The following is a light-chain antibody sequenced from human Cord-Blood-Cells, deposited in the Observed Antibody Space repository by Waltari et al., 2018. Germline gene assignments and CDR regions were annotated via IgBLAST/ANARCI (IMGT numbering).Light chain of an antibody. V-gene: IGLV2-8*01. CDR2: EVS. CDR3: SSYAGSNNLRV. J-gene: IGLJ3*02. Sequence: QSALTQPPSASGSPGQSVTISCTGTSSDVGGYNYVSWYQQHPGKAPKLMIYEVSKRPSRVPDRFSGSKSCNTASLTVSGLQAEDEAEYYCSSYAGSNNLRVFGGGTKLTVL. CDR1: SSDVGGYNY.